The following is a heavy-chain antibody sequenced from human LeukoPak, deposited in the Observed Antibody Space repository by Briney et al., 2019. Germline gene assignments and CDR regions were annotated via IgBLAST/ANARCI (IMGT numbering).Heavy chain of an antibody. Sequence: SETLSLTCTVSGASLSSGSDYWTWIWQPAGEGLEWIGQIYSSGSTNYSPSLTSRVAISADTSKNQFFLKINSVTAADTAVYYCARASGSVIYYNSCDSWGQGILVAVSS. CDR3: ARASGSVIYYNSCDS. CDR2: IYSSGST. J-gene: IGHJ5*01. CDR1: GASLSSGSDY. D-gene: IGHD3-10*01. V-gene: IGHV4-61*09.